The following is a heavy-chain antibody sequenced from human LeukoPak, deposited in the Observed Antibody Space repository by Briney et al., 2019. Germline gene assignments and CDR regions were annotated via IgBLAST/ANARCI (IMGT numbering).Heavy chain of an antibody. Sequence: SETLSLTCTVSGDSISSHYWSWIRQPPGKGLEWIGYIYYSGSTNYNPSLKSRVTISVDTSKRQFSLKLSSVTAADTAVYYCVRGGWYPYYFDYWGQGTLVTVSS. D-gene: IGHD2-15*01. CDR1: GDSISSHY. CDR2: IYYSGST. J-gene: IGHJ4*02. CDR3: VRGGWYPYYFDY. V-gene: IGHV4-59*11.